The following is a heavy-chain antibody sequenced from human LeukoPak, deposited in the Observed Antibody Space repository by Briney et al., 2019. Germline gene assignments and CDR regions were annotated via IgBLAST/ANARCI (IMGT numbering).Heavy chain of an antibody. Sequence: EASLKVSCKASGYTFTGYYMHWVRQAPGQGLEWMGWINPDSGGTNYAQKFQGRVTMTRDTSISTAYMELSRLRSDDTAVYYCAIQPYSSSSSFDYWGQGTLVTVSS. CDR2: INPDSGGT. V-gene: IGHV1-2*02. D-gene: IGHD6-6*01. CDR1: GYTFTGYY. J-gene: IGHJ4*02. CDR3: AIQPYSSSSSFDY.